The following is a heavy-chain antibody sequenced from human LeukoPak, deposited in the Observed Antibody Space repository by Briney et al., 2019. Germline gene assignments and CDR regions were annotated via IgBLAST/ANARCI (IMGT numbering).Heavy chain of an antibody. CDR3: ARAAEKDY. Sequence: GGSLRLSCAASGFIFSHYGMNWVRQAPGKGLEWVSRINSDGSSTSYADSVKGRFTISRDNAKNTLYLQMNSLRAEDTAVYYCARAAEKDYWGQGTLVTVSS. CDR1: GFIFSHYG. D-gene: IGHD5-24*01. J-gene: IGHJ4*02. CDR2: INSDGSST. V-gene: IGHV3-74*01.